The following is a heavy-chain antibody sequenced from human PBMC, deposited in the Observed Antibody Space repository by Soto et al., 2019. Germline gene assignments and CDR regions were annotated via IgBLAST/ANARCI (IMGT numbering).Heavy chain of an antibody. CDR3: ARDRDPFGVFDY. CDR2: VIPIFGTA. CDR1: GGTFSSYA. D-gene: IGHD2-8*01. V-gene: IGHV1-69*13. J-gene: IGHJ4*02. Sequence: GASVKVSCKASGGTFSSYAISWVRQAPGQGLEWMGGVIPIFGTANYAQKFQGRVTITADESMSTAYMELSSLRSEDTAVYYCARDRDPFGVFDYWGQGTLVTVSS.